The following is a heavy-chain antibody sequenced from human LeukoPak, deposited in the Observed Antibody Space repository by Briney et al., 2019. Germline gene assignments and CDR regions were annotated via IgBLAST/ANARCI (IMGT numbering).Heavy chain of an antibody. CDR2: IKYDGSKI. CDR1: GFTFSRHW. Sequence: GGSLRLSCAASGFTFSRHWMSWVRLAPGKGLEWVANIKYDGSKIYCVDSVKGRFTISRDNAKNTLYLQMNSLRAEDTAVYYCARGSSPLTWGQGTLVTVSS. CDR3: ARGSSPLT. J-gene: IGHJ5*02. V-gene: IGHV3-7*01. D-gene: IGHD6-13*01.